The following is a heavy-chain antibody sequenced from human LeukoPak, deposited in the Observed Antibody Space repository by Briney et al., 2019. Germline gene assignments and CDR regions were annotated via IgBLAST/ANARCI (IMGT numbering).Heavy chain of an antibody. CDR1: GFTFSNYW. V-gene: IGHV3-7*01. J-gene: IGHJ6*03. Sequence: PGGTLRLSCAASGFTFSNYWMTWVRQAPGKGLEWVAEIKQDGSEKLYVKSVRGRFTVSRDNAKMSLFLQLNSLRAEDTAVYYCARDNGVVHGVYYMDVWGKGTTVTVS. CDR3: ARDNGVVHGVYYMDV. D-gene: IGHD3-3*01. CDR2: IKQDGSEK.